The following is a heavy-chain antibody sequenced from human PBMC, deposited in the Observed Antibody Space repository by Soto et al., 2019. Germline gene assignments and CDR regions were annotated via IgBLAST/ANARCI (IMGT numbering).Heavy chain of an antibody. Sequence: SQTLSLTCAISGDSVSSNSAAWNWIRQSPSRGLEWLGGTYYRSKWYNDYAVSVKSRITINPDTSKNQFSLQLNSVTPEDTAVYYCAREGGSSWYVYYYGMDVWGQGTTVTVSS. CDR1: GDSVSSNSAA. CDR3: AREGGSSWYVYYYGMDV. D-gene: IGHD6-13*01. CDR2: TYYRSKWYN. V-gene: IGHV6-1*01. J-gene: IGHJ6*02.